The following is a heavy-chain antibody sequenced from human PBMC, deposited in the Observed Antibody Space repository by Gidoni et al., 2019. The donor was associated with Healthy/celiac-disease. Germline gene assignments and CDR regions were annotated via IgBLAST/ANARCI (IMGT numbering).Heavy chain of an antibody. Sequence: QVQLQESGPGLVKPSQTLSLTCTVSGGSISSGSYYWSWIRQPAGKGLEWIGRIFTSGSTNYNPSLKSRVTISVDTSKNQFSLKLSSVTAADTAVYYCARDWRPIAAAGTGWFDPWGQGTLVTVSS. V-gene: IGHV4-61*02. D-gene: IGHD6-13*01. J-gene: IGHJ5*02. CDR2: IFTSGST. CDR1: GGSISSGSYY. CDR3: ARDWRPIAAAGTGWFDP.